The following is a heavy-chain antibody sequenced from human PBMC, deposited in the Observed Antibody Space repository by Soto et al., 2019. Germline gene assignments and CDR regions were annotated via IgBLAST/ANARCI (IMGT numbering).Heavy chain of an antibody. CDR2: INHSGST. D-gene: IGHD3-10*01. J-gene: IGHJ4*02. CDR3: ARGGRFGELFIDY. V-gene: IGHV4-34*01. CDR1: GGSFSGYY. Sequence: LSLTCAVYGGSFSGYYWSWIRQPPGKGLEWIGEINHSGSTNYNTSLKSRVTISVDTSKNQFYLKLSSVTAADTAVYYRARGGRFGELFIDYWGQGTLVTVSS.